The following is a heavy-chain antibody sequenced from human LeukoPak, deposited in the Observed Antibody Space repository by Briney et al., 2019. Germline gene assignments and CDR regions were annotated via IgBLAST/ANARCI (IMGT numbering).Heavy chain of an antibody. J-gene: IGHJ4*02. CDR1: GFTFSSYW. V-gene: IGHV3-74*01. D-gene: IGHD2-21*02. Sequence: GGSLRLSCAASGFTFSSYWMHWVRQAPGKGLVWVSRITTDGTSTTYADSVKGRFTISRDNAKNTLYLQMNSLSAEDTAIYYCAKDRPKYCGGDCSIFDYWGQGTLVTVSS. CDR2: ITTDGTST. CDR3: AKDRPKYCGGDCSIFDY.